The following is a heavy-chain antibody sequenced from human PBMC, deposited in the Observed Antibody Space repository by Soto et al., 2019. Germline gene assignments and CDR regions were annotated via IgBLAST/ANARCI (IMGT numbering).Heavy chain of an antibody. D-gene: IGHD6-6*01. V-gene: IGHV5-10-1*01. Sequence: GEALKISWKGSGDSFTSYWISWVRQMPGKGLEWMGRIDPSDSYTNYSPSFQGHVTISADKSISTAYLQWSSLKASDTAMYYCAREYSSFMTLDYWGQGTLVTVSS. CDR3: AREYSSFMTLDY. J-gene: IGHJ4*02. CDR2: IDPSDSYT. CDR1: GDSFTSYW.